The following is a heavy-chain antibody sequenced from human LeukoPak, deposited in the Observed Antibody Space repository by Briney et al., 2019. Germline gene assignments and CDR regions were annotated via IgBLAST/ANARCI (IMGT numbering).Heavy chain of an antibody. J-gene: IGHJ4*02. CDR1: GYTFTSYG. CDR3: AREGTAHGFDY. V-gene: IGHV1-18*01. Sequence: WASVRVSCKASGYTFTSYGISWVRQAPGQGLEWMGWISAYNGNTNYAQKLQGRVTMTTDTSTSTAYMELRSLRSGDTAVYYCAREGTAHGFDYWGQGTLVTVSS. D-gene: IGHD6-13*01. CDR2: ISAYNGNT.